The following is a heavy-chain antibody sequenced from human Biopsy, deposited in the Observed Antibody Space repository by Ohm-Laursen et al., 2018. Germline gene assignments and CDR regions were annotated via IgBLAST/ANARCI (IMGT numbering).Heavy chain of an antibody. CDR3: ARLFRLDDYWNDDPPDGFDV. CDR1: GGSIGGSGDY. V-gene: IGHV4-61*08. J-gene: IGHJ3*01. D-gene: IGHD3-3*01. CDR2: ISDTGTT. Sequence: SDTLSLTCTVSGGSIGGSGDYWSWIRQPPGKGLEWIGYISDTGTTNYNPPLRGRVAMSVDTSKNQFSLQLTSVTAADTAMFFCARLFRLDDYWNDDPPDGFDVWGQGTMVTVSS.